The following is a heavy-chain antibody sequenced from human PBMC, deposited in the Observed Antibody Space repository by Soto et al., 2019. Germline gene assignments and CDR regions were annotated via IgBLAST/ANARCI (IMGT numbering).Heavy chain of an antibody. CDR2: ITGSGVST. V-gene: IGHV3-23*01. CDR1: GVTFTSSY. Sequence: GGSLRLSCAASGVTFTSSYVSWVRQAPGKGLEWISVITGSGVSTYYAYSGKGRFTISRDNSNNTLYLQMNSLRAEATAVYYCAIELKHEYILADFDDWGQGTRVTVSS. D-gene: IGHD1-1*01. J-gene: IGHJ4*02. CDR3: AIELKHEYILADFDD.